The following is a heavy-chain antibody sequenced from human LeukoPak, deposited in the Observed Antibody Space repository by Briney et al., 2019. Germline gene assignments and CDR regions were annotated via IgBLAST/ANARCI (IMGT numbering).Heavy chain of an antibody. CDR3: ARVFPISDIVATTRGPIDY. CDR2: INHSGST. Sequence: SETLSLTRAVYGGSFSGYYWSWIRQPPGKGLEWIGEINHSGSTNYNPSLKSRVTISVDTSKNQFSLKLSSVTAADTAVYYCARVFPISDIVATTRGPIDYWGQGTLVTVSS. J-gene: IGHJ4*02. D-gene: IGHD5-12*01. CDR1: GGSFSGYY. V-gene: IGHV4-34*01.